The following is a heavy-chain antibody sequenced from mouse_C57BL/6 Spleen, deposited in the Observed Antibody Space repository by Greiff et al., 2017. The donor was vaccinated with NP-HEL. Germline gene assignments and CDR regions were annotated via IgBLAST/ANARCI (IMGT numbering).Heavy chain of an antibody. J-gene: IGHJ1*03. CDR3: ASNDGTTLYFEV. CDR2: IDPSDSET. D-gene: IGHD2-14*01. V-gene: IGHV1-52*01. Sequence: VQLQQPGAELVRPGSSVKLSCKASGYTFTSYWMHWVKQRPIQGLEWIGNIDPSDSETHYNQKFKDKATLTVDKSSSTAYMQLSSLTSEDSAVYYCASNDGTTLYFEVWGTGTTVTVSS. CDR1: GYTFTSYW.